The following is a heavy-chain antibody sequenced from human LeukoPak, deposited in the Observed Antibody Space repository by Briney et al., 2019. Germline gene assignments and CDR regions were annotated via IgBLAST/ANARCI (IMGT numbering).Heavy chain of an antibody. CDR1: GGSISSGYY. CDR2: IYHSGST. CDR3: ARVYGSGYDFRGAFDI. D-gene: IGHD5-12*01. Sequence: SETLSLTCTVSGGSISSGYYWGWIRQPPGKGLEWIGSIYHSGSTNYNPSLKSRVTISVDTSKNQFSLKLSSVTAADTAVYYCARVYGSGYDFRGAFDIWGRGTMVTVSS. J-gene: IGHJ3*02. V-gene: IGHV4-38-2*02.